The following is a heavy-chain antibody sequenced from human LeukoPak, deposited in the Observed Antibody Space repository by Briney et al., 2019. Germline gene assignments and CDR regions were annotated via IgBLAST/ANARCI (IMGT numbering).Heavy chain of an antibody. J-gene: IGHJ4*02. CDR2: IYYSGST. D-gene: IGHD3-9*01. Sequence: PSETLSLTCTVSGGSISSYYWSWIRQPPGKGLEWIGYIYYSGSTNYNPSLKSRVTISVDTSKNQFSLKLSSVTAADTAVYYCAIDPYYDILTGHSPFDYWGQGTLVTVSA. CDR3: AIDPYYDILTGHSPFDY. CDR1: GGSISSYY. V-gene: IGHV4-59*01.